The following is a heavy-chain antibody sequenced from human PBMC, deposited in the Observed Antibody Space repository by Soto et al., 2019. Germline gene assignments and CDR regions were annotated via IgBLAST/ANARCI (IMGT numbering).Heavy chain of an antibody. J-gene: IGHJ6*02. D-gene: IGHD2-2*01. V-gene: IGHV3-66*01. CDR1: GFTVSSNY. CDR3: ARGFVPYYYGMDV. CDR2: IYTGGST. Sequence: VQLVESGGGLVQPGGSLRLSCAASGFTVSSNYMSWVRQAPGKGLEWVSVIYTGGSTYYADSVKGRFTISRDNSNNTLYVQMNSLRAEDTAVYYCARGFVPYYYGMDVWGQGTTVTVSS.